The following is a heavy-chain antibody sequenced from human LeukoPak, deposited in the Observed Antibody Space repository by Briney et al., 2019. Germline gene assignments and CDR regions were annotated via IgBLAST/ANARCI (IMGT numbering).Heavy chain of an antibody. D-gene: IGHD2-21*02. CDR3: AVNTVTADYFDF. CDR1: GYTFTGYY. CDR2: INPDSGGT. J-gene: IGHJ4*02. V-gene: IGHV1-2*02. Sequence: ASVKVSCKPSGYTFTGYYMHWVRQAPGQGLEWMGWINPDSGGTNYAQKFQGRVTMTRDTSISTVYMELSTLRSDDTAVYYCAVNTVTADYFDFWGQGTLVTVSS.